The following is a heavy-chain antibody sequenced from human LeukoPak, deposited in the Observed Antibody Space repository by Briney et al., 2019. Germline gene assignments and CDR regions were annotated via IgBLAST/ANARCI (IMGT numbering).Heavy chain of an antibody. V-gene: IGHV3-23*01. J-gene: IGHJ6*04. CDR3: AELGITMIGGV. CDR2: ISGSGGST. CDR1: GFPFSGYS. Sequence: GGSLRLSCAASGFPFSGYSMSWVRQAPGKGLEWVSAISGSGGSTDYADSVKGRFTISRDNSKNTLYLQMNSLRAEDTAVYYCAELGITMIGGVWGKGTTVTISS. D-gene: IGHD3-10*02.